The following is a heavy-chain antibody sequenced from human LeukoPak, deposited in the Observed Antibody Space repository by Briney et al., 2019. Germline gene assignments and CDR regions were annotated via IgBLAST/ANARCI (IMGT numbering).Heavy chain of an antibody. D-gene: IGHD4-17*01. V-gene: IGHV3-23*01. CDR2: ISDGGWT. CDR3: AKECDYGNTSHMPCY. J-gene: IGHJ4*02. CDR1: ALPPSNYA. Sequence: GGSLRLSCAASALPPSNYAMSWVRQAPGKGLEWVSSISDGGWTAYTDSVKGRFFISRETATNTLYLPMNSLRVEDTAVYYCAKECDYGNTSHMPCYWGQGTLVTVSS.